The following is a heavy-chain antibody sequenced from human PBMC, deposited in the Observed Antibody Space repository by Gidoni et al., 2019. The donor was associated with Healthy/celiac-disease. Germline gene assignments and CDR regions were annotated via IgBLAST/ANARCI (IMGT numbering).Heavy chain of an antibody. Sequence: QVQLVQSGAEVKKPGASVKVSCKASGYTFTSYYMHWVRQATGQGREWMGRINPSGGRTSYEQKFQGIVTMTRDTSTSTVDMELSSLRSEDTAVYYCASTLVPNAFDIWGQGKMVTGSS. D-gene: IGHD2-2*01. CDR3: ASTLVPNAFDI. CDR1: GYTFTSYY. J-gene: IGHJ3*02. CDR2: INPSGGRT. V-gene: IGHV1-46*01.